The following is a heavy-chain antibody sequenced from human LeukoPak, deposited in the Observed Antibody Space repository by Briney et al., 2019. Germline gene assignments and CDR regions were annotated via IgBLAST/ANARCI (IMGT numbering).Heavy chain of an antibody. CDR3: ARGGSTGYPFDY. Sequence: GGSLRLSCAASGFTFSSSAMSWVRQAPGKGLEWVSAISNNGGYTYYADSVQGRFTISRDNSKSTLCLQMNSLRAEDTAVYYCARGGSTGYPFDYWGQGALVTVSS. D-gene: IGHD3-22*01. J-gene: IGHJ4*02. V-gene: IGHV3-23*01. CDR2: ISNNGGYT. CDR1: GFTFSSSA.